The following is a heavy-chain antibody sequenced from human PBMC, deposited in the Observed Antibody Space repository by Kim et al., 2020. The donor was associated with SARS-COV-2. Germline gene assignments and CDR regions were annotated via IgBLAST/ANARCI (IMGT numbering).Heavy chain of an antibody. J-gene: IGHJ4*02. V-gene: IGHV3-23*01. CDR2: ISGSGGST. D-gene: IGHD4-17*01. CDR1: GFTFSSYA. CDR3: AKVMTTVTTARAPFDY. Sequence: GGSLRLSCAASGFTFSSYAMSWVRQAPGKGLEWVSAISGSGGSTYYADSVKGRFTISRDNSKNTLYLQMNSLRAEDTAVYDCAKVMTTVTTARAPFDYWGQGTLVTVSS.